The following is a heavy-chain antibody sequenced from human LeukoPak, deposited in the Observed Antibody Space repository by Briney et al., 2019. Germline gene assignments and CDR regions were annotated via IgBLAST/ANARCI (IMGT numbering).Heavy chain of an antibody. V-gene: IGHV3-23*01. J-gene: IGHJ4*02. Sequence: GGSLRLSCAASGFNFISYSMSWVRQAPGKGLEWVSVIRGSGVSTYYADSAKGRFTISRDNSKNTLYLQMNSLRAEDTAIYYCAKRQGSRASCYDYWGQGTLVTVSS. CDR2: IRGSGVST. CDR3: AKRQGSRASCYDY. CDR1: GFNFISYS. D-gene: IGHD2-2*01.